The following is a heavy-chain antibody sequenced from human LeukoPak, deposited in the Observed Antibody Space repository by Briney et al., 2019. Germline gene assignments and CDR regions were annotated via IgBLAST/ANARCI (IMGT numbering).Heavy chain of an antibody. CDR3: ARGTMVRGVILNYYYYGMDV. V-gene: IGHV4-59*01. J-gene: IGHJ6*04. D-gene: IGHD3-10*01. Sequence: SETLSLTCTVSGGSISSYYWSWIRQPPGKGLEWIGYIYYSGSTNYNPSLKSRVTKSVDTSKNQFSLKLSSVTAADTAVYYCARGTMVRGVILNYYYYGMDVWGKGTTVTVSS. CDR1: GGSISSYY. CDR2: IYYSGST.